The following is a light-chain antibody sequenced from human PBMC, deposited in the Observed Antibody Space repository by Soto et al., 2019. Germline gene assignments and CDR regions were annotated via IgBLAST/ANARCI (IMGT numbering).Light chain of an antibody. V-gene: IGKV3-15*01. Sequence: EIVMTQSPATLSVSPGGRATLSCRASQNIGNKLAWYQHKPGQAPRVLIYDTSTRAAGIPARFSGSGSETNFTLTSITLLSEDFAVYYCQQYNTWRSITFGQGTRLESK. CDR3: QQYNTWRSIT. CDR1: QNIGNK. CDR2: DTS. J-gene: IGKJ5*01.